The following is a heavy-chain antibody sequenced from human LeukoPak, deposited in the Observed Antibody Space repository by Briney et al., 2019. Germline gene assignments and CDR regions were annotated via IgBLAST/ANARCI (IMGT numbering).Heavy chain of an antibody. CDR1: GGSISSYY. V-gene: IGHV4-59*08. CDR2: IYYSGST. J-gene: IGHJ4*02. CDR3: ARLRGSGTYSPLGY. D-gene: IGHD3-10*01. Sequence: SETLFLTCTVSGGSISSYYWSWIRQPPGKGLEWIGYIYYSGSTNYNPSLKSRVTISVDTSKNQFSLKLSSVTAADTAVYYCARLRGSGTYSPLGYWGQGILVTVSS.